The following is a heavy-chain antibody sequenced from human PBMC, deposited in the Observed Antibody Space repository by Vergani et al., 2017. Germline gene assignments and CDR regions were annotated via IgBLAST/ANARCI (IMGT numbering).Heavy chain of an antibody. CDR3: AKXLDAVTIPPFWFDS. D-gene: IGHD3-3*01. J-gene: IGHJ5*01. Sequence: EVQWVESGGGLVKPGGALRLSCAASGFIFNKYNMNWVRQAPGKGLEWVSSISSSSSHIYNADSVKGRFTVSRDNARNSLYLQMNSLRVEDTAVYYCAKXLDAVTIPPFWFDSWGQGTLVTVSS. CDR1: GFIFNKYN. V-gene: IGHV3-21*01. CDR2: ISSSSSHI.